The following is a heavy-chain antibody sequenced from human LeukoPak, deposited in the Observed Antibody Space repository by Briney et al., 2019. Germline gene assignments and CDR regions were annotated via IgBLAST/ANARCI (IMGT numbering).Heavy chain of an antibody. Sequence: GGSLRLSCAASGFTFSSYAMSWVRQAPGKGLEWVSAISGSGGSTYYADSVKGRFTISRDNSKNTLYLQMNGLRAEDTAVYYCAKMGEQVVPAAIEYYFDYWGQGTLVTVSS. J-gene: IGHJ4*02. CDR3: AKMGEQVVPAAIEYYFDY. CDR2: ISGSGGST. V-gene: IGHV3-23*01. D-gene: IGHD2-2*02. CDR1: GFTFSSYA.